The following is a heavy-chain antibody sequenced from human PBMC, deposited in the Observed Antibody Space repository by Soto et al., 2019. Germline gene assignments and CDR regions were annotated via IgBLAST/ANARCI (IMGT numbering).Heavy chain of an antibody. CDR3: ARERPARNGVGPMYRKYYYYGIDV. D-gene: IGHD2-8*01. V-gene: IGHV3-33*01. CDR1: GFTFSSYG. Sequence: QVQLGESGGGVVQPGRSLRLSCAASGFTFSSYGMHWVRQPPGKGLEWVAVIWYDGSNKYYADSVKGRFTISRDNSNKRLALQMNSLIAEDTAVYYCARERPARNGVGPMYRKYYYYGIDVRGQGNTGTGSS. J-gene: IGHJ6*02. CDR2: IWYDGSNK.